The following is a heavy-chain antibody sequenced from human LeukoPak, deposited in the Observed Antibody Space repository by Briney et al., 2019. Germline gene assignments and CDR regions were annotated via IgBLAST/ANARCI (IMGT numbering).Heavy chain of an antibody. V-gene: IGHV3-23*01. CDR3: AKVTGGDMITYGGLDY. J-gene: IGHJ4*02. D-gene: IGHD3-16*01. CDR1: GFTFSGYA. Sequence: PGGSLRLSCAASGFTFSGYAMSWVRQAPGKGLEWVSVIIGSGDTTYYAASVKGRLTISRDNSKNTLYLQMNSLRAEDTAVYYCAKVTGGDMITYGGLDYWGQGTLVTVSS. CDR2: IIGSGDTT.